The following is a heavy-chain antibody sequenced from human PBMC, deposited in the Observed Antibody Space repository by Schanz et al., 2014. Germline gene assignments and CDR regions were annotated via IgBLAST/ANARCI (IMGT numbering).Heavy chain of an antibody. CDR2: ISPYNGNT. J-gene: IGHJ4*02. Sequence: QLQLVQSGAEVKKPGASVKVSCKASGYTFTSYGISWVRQAPGQGLEWMGWISPYNGNTNYAQKLQGRVTMTADTSTSTACMDLRSLRSDDTAVYYCARDQSPYTNSSDVRYFDYWGQGALVTVSS. D-gene: IGHD6-6*01. CDR3: ARDQSPYTNSSDVRYFDY. V-gene: IGHV1-18*01. CDR1: GYTFTSYG.